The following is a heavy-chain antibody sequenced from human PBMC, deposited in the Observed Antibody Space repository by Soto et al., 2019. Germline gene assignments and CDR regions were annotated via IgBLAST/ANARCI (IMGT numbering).Heavy chain of an antibody. D-gene: IGHD6-13*01. Sequence: SETLSLTCTVSGGSISSYYWSWIRQPPGKGLEWIGYIYYSGGTNYNPSLKSRVTISVDTSRNQFSLKLSSVTAADTAVYYCARDWAAAGPFDYWGQGTLVTVSS. J-gene: IGHJ4*02. CDR1: GGSISSYY. V-gene: IGHV4-59*01. CDR3: ARDWAAAGPFDY. CDR2: IYYSGGT.